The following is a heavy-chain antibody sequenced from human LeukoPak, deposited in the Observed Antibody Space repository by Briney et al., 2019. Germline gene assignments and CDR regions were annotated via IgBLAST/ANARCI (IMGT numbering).Heavy chain of an antibody. CDR3: ARDRASIVVVTARAGSDAFDI. V-gene: IGHV3-30-3*01. J-gene: IGHJ3*02. Sequence: PGGSLRLSCAASGFTFSSYAMHWVRQAPGKGLEWVAVISYDGSNKYYADSVKGRFTISRDNSKNTLYLQMNSLRAEDTAVYYCARDRASIVVVTARAGSDAFDIWGQGTMVTVSS. D-gene: IGHD2-21*02. CDR2: ISYDGSNK. CDR1: GFTFSSYA.